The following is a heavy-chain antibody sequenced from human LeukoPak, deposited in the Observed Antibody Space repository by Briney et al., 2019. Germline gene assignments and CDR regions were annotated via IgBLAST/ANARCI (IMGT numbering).Heavy chain of an antibody. CDR2: ISGSGGST. J-gene: IGHJ4*02. CDR1: GFTFSSYA. D-gene: IGHD3-9*01. Sequence: GGSLRLSCAASGFTFSSYATSWVRQAPGKGLEWVSAISGSGGSTYYADSVKGRFTISRDNSKNTLYLQMNSLRAEDTAVYYCAKVKNDILTGYYPYYFDYWGQGTLVTVSS. CDR3: AKVKNDILTGYYPYYFDY. V-gene: IGHV3-23*01.